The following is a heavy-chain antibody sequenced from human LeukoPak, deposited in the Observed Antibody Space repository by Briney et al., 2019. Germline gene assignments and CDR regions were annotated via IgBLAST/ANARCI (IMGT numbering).Heavy chain of an antibody. J-gene: IGHJ4*02. CDR2: IYTSGST. CDR3: ARAIVVVPAAEHYFDY. V-gene: IGHV4-4*07. CDR1: GGFISSYY. Sequence: SETLSLTCTVSGGFISSYYWSWIRQPAGKGLEWIGRIYTSGSTNYNPSLKSRVTMSVDTSKNQFSLKLSAVTAADTAVYYCARAIVVVPAAEHYFDYWGQGTLVTVSS. D-gene: IGHD2-2*01.